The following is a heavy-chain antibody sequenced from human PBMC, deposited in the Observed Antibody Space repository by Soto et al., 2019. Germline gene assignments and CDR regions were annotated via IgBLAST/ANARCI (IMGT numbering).Heavy chain of an antibody. CDR3: GRDYSSSSHGMDV. D-gene: IGHD6-6*01. CDR1: GYTFTSYY. V-gene: IGHV1-3*01. CDR2: INAGNGNT. J-gene: IGHJ6*02. Sequence: APVKVSCKASGYTFTSYYMHWVRQAPGQRLEWMGWINAGNGNTKYSQKFQGRVTITRDKSTSTAYMELSSLRSEDTAVYYCGRDYSSSSHGMDVWGQGTTVTVSS.